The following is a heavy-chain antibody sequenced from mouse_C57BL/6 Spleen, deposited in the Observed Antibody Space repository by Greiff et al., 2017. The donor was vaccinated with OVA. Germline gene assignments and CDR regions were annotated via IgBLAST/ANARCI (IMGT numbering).Heavy chain of an antibody. Sequence: EVQRVESGGGLVKPGGSLKLSCAASGFTFSSYAMSWVRQTPEKRLEWVATISDGGSYTYYPDNVKGRFTISRDNAKNNLYLQMSHLKSEDTAMYYCAREGIYYGNYESWFAYWGQGTLVTVSA. CDR2: ISDGGSYT. D-gene: IGHD2-1*01. V-gene: IGHV5-4*01. CDR1: GFTFSSYA. J-gene: IGHJ3*01. CDR3: AREGIYYGNYESWFAY.